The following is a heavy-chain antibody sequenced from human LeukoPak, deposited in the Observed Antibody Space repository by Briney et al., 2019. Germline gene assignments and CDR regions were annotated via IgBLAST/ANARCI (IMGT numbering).Heavy chain of an antibody. D-gene: IGHD3-10*01. CDR3: ARASGTGSLRFDP. Sequence: SETLSLTCAVYGGSFSGYYWSWIRQAPGKGLDWMGYIYYTGSSDYCPSLKSRLIFSIDTSKNQFSLTLRSVTAADTAVYYCARASGTGSLRFDPWGQGVPVIVSS. V-gene: IGHV4-59*01. CDR2: IYYTGSS. J-gene: IGHJ5*02. CDR1: GGSFSGYY.